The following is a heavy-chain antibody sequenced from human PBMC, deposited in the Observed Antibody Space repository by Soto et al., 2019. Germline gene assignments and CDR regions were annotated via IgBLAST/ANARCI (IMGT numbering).Heavy chain of an antibody. Sequence: PGGSLRLSCVASGFTFSSDWMHWVRQAPGKGLVWVSRINTDGSDTNYADSVKGRFTISRDNAKNTLYLQMNSLRAEDTAVYYCTRDRRGPQHYFDYWAQEKMVTV. D-gene: IGHD3-10*01. CDR1: GFTFSSDW. V-gene: IGHV3-74*01. CDR2: INTDGSDT. CDR3: TRDRRGPQHYFDY. J-gene: IGHJ4*02.